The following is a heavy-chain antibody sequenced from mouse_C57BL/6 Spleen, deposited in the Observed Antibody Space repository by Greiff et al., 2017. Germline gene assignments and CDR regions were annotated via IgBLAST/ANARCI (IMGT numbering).Heavy chain of an antibody. CDR3: ARCPYGSSLDY. Sequence: QVQLKQPGAELVRPGSSVKLSCKASGYTFTSYWMHWVKQRPIQGLEWIGNIDPSDSETHYNQKFKDKATLTVDKSSSTAYMQLSSLTSEDSAVYYCARCPYGSSLDYWGQGTTLTVSS. J-gene: IGHJ2*01. V-gene: IGHV1-52*01. CDR2: IDPSDSET. CDR1: GYTFTSYW. D-gene: IGHD1-1*01.